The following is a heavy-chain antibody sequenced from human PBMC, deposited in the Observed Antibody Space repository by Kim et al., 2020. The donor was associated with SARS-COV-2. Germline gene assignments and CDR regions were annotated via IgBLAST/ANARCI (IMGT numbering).Heavy chain of an antibody. Sequence: YADSVKGRFTISRDNSKNTLYLQMNSLRAEDTAVYYCAKERSSSWYYFDYWGQGTLVTVSS. CDR3: AKERSSSWYYFDY. D-gene: IGHD6-13*01. J-gene: IGHJ4*02. V-gene: IGHV3-30*02.